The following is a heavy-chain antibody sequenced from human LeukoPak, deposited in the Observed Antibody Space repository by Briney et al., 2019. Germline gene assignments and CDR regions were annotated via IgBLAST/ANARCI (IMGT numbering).Heavy chain of an antibody. CDR3: ARDRIQLWLDAFDI. CDR1: GFTLSSYS. CDR2: ISSSSSYI. J-gene: IGHJ3*02. D-gene: IGHD5-18*01. Sequence: GGPLRLSCAASGFTLSSYSMNWVRQAPGKGLEWVSSISSSSSYIYYADSVKGRFTISRDNAKNSLYLQMNSLRAEDTAVYYCARDRIQLWLDAFDIWGQGTMVTVSS. V-gene: IGHV3-21*01.